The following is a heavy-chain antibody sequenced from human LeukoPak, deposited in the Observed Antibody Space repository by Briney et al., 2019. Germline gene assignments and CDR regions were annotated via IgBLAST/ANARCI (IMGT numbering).Heavy chain of an antibody. CDR3: ARDPPGTAVAGYDY. D-gene: IGHD6-19*01. J-gene: IGHJ4*02. V-gene: IGHV3-7*01. CDR1: GFMFSTYW. CDR2: MNQDGSEK. Sequence: PGGSLRLSCAASGFMFSTYWMSWVRQAPGKGLEWVANMNQDGSEKYYVDSVKGRFTISRDNAKNSLFLQMHSLRAEDTAAYYCARDPPGTAVAGYDYWGQGTLVTVSS.